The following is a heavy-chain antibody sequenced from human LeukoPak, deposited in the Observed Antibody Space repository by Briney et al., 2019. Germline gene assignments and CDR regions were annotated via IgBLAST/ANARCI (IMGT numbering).Heavy chain of an antibody. CDR2: ISSSSSYI. D-gene: IGHD3-10*01. J-gene: IGHJ3*02. Sequence: PGGSLRLSCAASGFTFSTYSMNWVRQAPGKGLEWVSSISSSSSYIYYADSLKGRFTISRDNAKNSLYLQMNSLRAEDTAFYYCARQGVSIIWGQGTVVTVSS. CDR3: ARQGVSII. V-gene: IGHV3-21*01. CDR1: GFTFSTYS.